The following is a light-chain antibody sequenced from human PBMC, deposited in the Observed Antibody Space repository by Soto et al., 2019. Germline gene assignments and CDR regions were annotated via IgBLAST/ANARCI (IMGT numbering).Light chain of an antibody. V-gene: IGKV3D-20*02. Sequence: EIVLTQSPGTLSLSPGERATLSCRASQSVSSSYLAWYQQKPGQPPRLLIYGAFNRAAGIPARFSGSGSGTDFTLTISSLEPEDSAVYYCQQRSIWPPVTFGQGTRLEIK. CDR2: GAF. CDR1: QSVSSSY. J-gene: IGKJ5*01. CDR3: QQRSIWPPVT.